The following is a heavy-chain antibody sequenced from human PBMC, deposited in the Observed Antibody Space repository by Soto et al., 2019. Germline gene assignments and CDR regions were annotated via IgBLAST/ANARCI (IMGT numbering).Heavy chain of an antibody. Sequence: SETLSLTCAVSGGSISSSNWWSWVRQTPGKGLEWIGEIYHSGSTNYNPSLKSRVTISVDTSKNQFSLKLSSVTAADTAVYYCARASLLWFGELLPYYMDVRGKATTVTGFS. CDR3: ARASLLWFGELLPYYMDV. J-gene: IGHJ6*03. V-gene: IGHV4-4*02. CDR1: GGSISSSNW. CDR2: IYHSGST. D-gene: IGHD3-10*01.